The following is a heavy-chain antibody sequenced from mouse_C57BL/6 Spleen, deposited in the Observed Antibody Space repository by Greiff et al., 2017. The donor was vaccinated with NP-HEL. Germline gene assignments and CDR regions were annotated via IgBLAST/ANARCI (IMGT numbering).Heavy chain of an antibody. D-gene: IGHD1-1*01. CDR3: ARDNTGNYAMDY. V-gene: IGHV5-4*01. CDR2: ISDGGSYT. CDR1: GFTFSSYA. Sequence: DVHLVESGGGLVKPGGSLKLSCAASGFTFSSYAMSWVRQTPEKRLEWVATISDGGSYTYYPDNVKGRFTISRDNAKNNLYLQMSHLKSEDTAMYYCARDNTGNYAMDYWGQGTSVTVSS. J-gene: IGHJ4*01.